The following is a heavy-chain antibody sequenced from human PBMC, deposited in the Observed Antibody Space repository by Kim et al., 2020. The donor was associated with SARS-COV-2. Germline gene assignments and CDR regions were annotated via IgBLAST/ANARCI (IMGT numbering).Heavy chain of an antibody. CDR3: ARNRYYYDSSGYYYFDY. Sequence: LQGRVTMTTDTSTSTAYMELRSLRSDDTAVYYCARNRYYYDSSGYYYFDYWGQGTLVTVSS. J-gene: IGHJ4*02. V-gene: IGHV1-18*01. D-gene: IGHD3-22*01.